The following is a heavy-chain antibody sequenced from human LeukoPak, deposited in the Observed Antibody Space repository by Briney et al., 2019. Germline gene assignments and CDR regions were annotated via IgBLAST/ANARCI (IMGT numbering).Heavy chain of an antibody. V-gene: IGHV3-23*01. J-gene: IGHJ4*02. CDR3: AKGALFGSGSLRSDLGY. D-gene: IGHD3-10*01. CDR1: GFTFSSYA. CDR2: ISGSGGST. Sequence: GGSLGLSCAASGFTFSSYAMSWVRQAPGKGLEWVSAISGSGGSTYYADSVKGRFTISRDNSKNTLYLQMNSLRAEDTAVYYCAKGALFGSGSLRSDLGYWGQGTLVTVSS.